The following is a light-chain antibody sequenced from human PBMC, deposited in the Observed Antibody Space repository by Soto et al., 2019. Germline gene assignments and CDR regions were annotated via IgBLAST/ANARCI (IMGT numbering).Light chain of an antibody. V-gene: IGLV1-40*01. CDR1: SSKIGAGYD. CDR3: QSYDSSLSGWV. J-gene: IGLJ3*02. CDR2: GNS. Sequence: QSVLTQPPSVSGAPGQRVTISCTGSSSKIGAGYDVHWYQQLPGTAPKLLIYGNSNRPSGVPDRFSGSKTGTSASLAITGIQAEDEADYYGQSYDSSLSGWVFGGGTKVTVL.